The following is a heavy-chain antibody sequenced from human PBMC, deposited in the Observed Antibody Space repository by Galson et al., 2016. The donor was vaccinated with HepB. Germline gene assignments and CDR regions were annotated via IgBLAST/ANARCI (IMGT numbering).Heavy chain of an antibody. CDR3: AKSKYYYDSSGYYYFDY. CDR1: GFNFSNSW. J-gene: IGHJ4*02. D-gene: IGHD3-22*01. V-gene: IGHV3-23*01. CDR2: ISGRNGRT. Sequence: SLRLSCAVSGFNFSNSWMSWVRQAPGKGLEWVSGISGRNGRTYYADSVKGRFTISRDNTKNTLYLQMNSLRAEDTAVYYCAKSKYYYDSSGYYYFDYWGQGTLVTVSS.